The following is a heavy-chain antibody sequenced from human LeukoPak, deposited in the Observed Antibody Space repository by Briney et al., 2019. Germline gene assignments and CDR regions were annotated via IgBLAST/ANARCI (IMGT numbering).Heavy chain of an antibody. CDR3: ARPISGPLSFWAFDV. Sequence: ASVKVSCKTCGYTFTDYYMQWVRQAPGQGLEWMGWINPISGGTNYAQNFQARVTMTRDTSINTAYMELSSLTSDDTAVYYCARPISGPLSFWAFDVWGQGTMVTVSS. V-gene: IGHV1-2*02. CDR1: GYTFTDYY. D-gene: IGHD3-10*01. CDR2: INPISGGT. J-gene: IGHJ3*01.